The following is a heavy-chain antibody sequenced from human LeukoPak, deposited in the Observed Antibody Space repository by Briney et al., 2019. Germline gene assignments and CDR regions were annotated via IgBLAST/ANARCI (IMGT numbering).Heavy chain of an antibody. CDR2: TSSSGSTI. CDR3: ARDLSWYWELHQRFDY. V-gene: IGHV3-11*04. CDR1: GFTFSEYH. D-gene: IGHD1-26*01. Sequence: PGGSLRLSCAASGFTFSEYHTRCIREAPGKGLEGVSYTSSSGSTIYYADSVKGRFPISRDNAKNSLYLQMNSLRAEDTAVYYCARDLSWYWELHQRFDYWGQGTLVTVSS. J-gene: IGHJ4*02.